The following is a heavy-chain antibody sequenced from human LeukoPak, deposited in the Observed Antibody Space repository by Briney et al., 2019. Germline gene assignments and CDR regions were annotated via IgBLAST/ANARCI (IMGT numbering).Heavy chain of an antibody. D-gene: IGHD6-6*01. CDR1: GFTFTNHI. CDR2: IREDGSDK. J-gene: IGHJ4*02. V-gene: IGHV3-7*01. CDR3: ARAGVYSSSSATY. Sequence: GGSLRLSCAASGFTFTNHIMHWVRQAPGKGLEWVANIREDGSDKYYVDSVKDRFTISRDNAKKSLYLQMNSLRAEDTAMYYCARAGVYSSSSATYWGQGTLVTVSS.